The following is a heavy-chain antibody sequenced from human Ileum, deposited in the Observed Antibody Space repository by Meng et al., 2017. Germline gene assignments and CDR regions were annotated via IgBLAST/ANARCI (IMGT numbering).Heavy chain of an antibody. CDR3: VGDSHGFGDGPF. V-gene: IGHV1-46*01. Sequence: ASVTVSCQPFGYTFPNYYVHWVRQAPGQGLDWMGVINAGDGATTHAQKFQERVTLTRDPSTSTLYMEVRSLRSDDTAMYYCVGDSHGFGDGPFWGQGTLVTVSS. CDR1: GYTFPNYY. J-gene: IGHJ4*02. D-gene: IGHD4-17*01. CDR2: INAGDGAT.